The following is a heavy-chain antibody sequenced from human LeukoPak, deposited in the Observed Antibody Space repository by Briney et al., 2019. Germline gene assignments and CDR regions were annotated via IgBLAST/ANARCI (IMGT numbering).Heavy chain of an antibody. V-gene: IGHV4-61*01. CDR1: GGSDSSGSYY. CDR3: ARADYSNYGDAFDI. J-gene: IGHJ3*02. CDR2: IYYSGST. D-gene: IGHD4-11*01. Sequence: SETLSLTYTVSGGSDSSGSYYWSWIRQPPGKGLEWIGYIYYSGSTNYNPSLKSRVTISVDTSKNQFSLKLSSVTAADTAVYYCARADYSNYGDAFDIWGQGTMVTVSS.